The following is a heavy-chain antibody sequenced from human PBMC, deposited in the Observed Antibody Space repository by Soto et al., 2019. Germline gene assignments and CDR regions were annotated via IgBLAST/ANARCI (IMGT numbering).Heavy chain of an antibody. CDR1: VFTCSNYA. CDR3: ARGDREDILVVVGARPGEYGIDI. D-gene: IGHD2-15*01. CDR2: IAYDGSNA. J-gene: IGHJ6*02. Sequence: QVQLVESGVGVVQPGGSLSLSCAASVFTCSNYAMHWVRQAPGKGLECLAVIAYDGSNAYYRDTVKGRFTISRDNSKNPLYLHMSSLRSEDTGVYYCARGDREDILVVVGARPGEYGIDIWGQGTTVTVSS. V-gene: IGHV3-30-3*01.